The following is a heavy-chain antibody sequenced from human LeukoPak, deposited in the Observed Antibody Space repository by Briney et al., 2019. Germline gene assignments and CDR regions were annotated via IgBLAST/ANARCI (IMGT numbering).Heavy chain of an antibody. CDR3: ARGPHSGYGSSFFEY. J-gene: IGHJ4*02. D-gene: IGHD5-18*01. Sequence: PGGSLRLSCAASGXTFSNYWMSWVRQPPGKGLECVANIKPEGSEKYYVDSVKGRFTISRDNAKNSLFLQVNSLRAEDTAVYYCARGPHSGYGSSFFEYWGQGTLVIVSS. V-gene: IGHV3-7*05. CDR2: IKPEGSEK. CDR1: GXTFSNYW.